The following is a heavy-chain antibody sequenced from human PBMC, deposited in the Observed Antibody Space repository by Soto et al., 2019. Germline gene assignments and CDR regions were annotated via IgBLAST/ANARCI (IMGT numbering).Heavy chain of an antibody. D-gene: IGHD6-13*01. CDR2: IYYSGST. CDR1: GGSISSYY. J-gene: IGHJ6*02. CDR3: ARQQQLVTPYYYYYGMDV. Sequence: PSETLSLTCTVSGGSISSYYWSWIRQPPGKGLEWIGYIYYSGSTNYNPSLKSRVTISVDTSKNQFSLKLSSVTAADTAVYYCARQQQLVTPYYYYYGMDVWGQGTTVTVSS. V-gene: IGHV4-59*08.